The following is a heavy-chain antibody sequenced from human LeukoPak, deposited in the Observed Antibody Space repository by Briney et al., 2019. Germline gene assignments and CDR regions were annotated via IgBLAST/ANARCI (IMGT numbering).Heavy chain of an antibody. CDR1: GFTVSSLA. D-gene: IGHD2/OR15-2a*01. Sequence: GGSLRLSCAASGFTVSSLAMHWVRQAPGKGLEWVSAISGSGGSTYYADSMKGRFTISRDNSKNTLYLQMNSLRAEDTALYYCARDYLLDYWGQGTLVTVSS. V-gene: IGHV3-23*01. J-gene: IGHJ4*02. CDR2: ISGSGGST. CDR3: ARDYLLDY.